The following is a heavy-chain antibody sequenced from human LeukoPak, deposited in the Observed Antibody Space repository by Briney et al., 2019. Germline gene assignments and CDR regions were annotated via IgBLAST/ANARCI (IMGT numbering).Heavy chain of an antibody. Sequence: GGSLRLSCAASGFTFSSYSMNWVRQAPGKGLEWVSSISSSSYIYYADSVKGRFTISRDNAKNSLYLQMNSLRAEDTAVYYCAREAVAFYGSGSPLDYWGQGTLVTVSS. CDR3: AREAVAFYGSGSPLDY. CDR2: ISSSSYI. J-gene: IGHJ4*02. CDR1: GFTFSSYS. D-gene: IGHD3-10*01. V-gene: IGHV3-21*01.